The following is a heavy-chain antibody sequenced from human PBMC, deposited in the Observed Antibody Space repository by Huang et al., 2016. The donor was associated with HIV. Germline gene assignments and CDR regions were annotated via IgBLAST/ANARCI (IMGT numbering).Heavy chain of an antibody. CDR3: ARDTTTVAGLDF. J-gene: IGHJ4*02. CDR2: ISFDGRNK. V-gene: IGHV3-30*14. Sequence: QVQLVESGGGVVQPGRSLRLSCAVSGFTFRDHPMHWVRQAPGKGLEWVAVISFDGRNKFYADFVRGRFTISRDNSKNILYLQVNSLTPADTSIYYCARDTTTVAGLDFWGQGALVTVSS. D-gene: IGHD6-19*01. CDR1: GFTFRDHP.